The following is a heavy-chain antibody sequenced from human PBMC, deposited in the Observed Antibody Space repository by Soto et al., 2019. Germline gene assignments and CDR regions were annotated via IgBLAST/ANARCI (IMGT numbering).Heavy chain of an antibody. J-gene: IGHJ3*02. Sequence: QVQLVQSGAEVKKPGASVKVSCKASGYTFTSYGISWVRQAPGQGLEWMGWISAYNGNTNYAQKLQGRGTMTTDTSTSTAYMEPRSLRSDDTAVYYCARDPPTMIALSDAFDIWGQGTMVTVSS. CDR1: GYTFTSYG. CDR2: ISAYNGNT. V-gene: IGHV1-18*01. D-gene: IGHD3-22*01. CDR3: ARDPPTMIALSDAFDI.